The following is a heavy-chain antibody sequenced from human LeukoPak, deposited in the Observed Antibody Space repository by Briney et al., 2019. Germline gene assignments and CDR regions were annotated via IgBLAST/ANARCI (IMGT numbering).Heavy chain of an antibody. D-gene: IGHD6-6*01. CDR2: IHTSGST. V-gene: IGHV4-4*07. Sequence: GSLRLSCAASGFTFSTYAMSWVRQAPGKGLEWIGRIHTSGSTNYNPSLESRVTISVDTSKNQFSLKLSSVTAADTAVYYCARRANSSSSPYYYYYYMDVWGKGTTVTVSS. J-gene: IGHJ6*03. CDR3: ARRANSSSSPYYYYYYMDV. CDR1: GFTFSTYA.